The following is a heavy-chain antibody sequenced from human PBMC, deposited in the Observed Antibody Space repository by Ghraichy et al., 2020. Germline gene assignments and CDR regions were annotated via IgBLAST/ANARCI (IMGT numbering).Heavy chain of an antibody. D-gene: IGHD1-1*01. Sequence: GGSLRLSCAATGLTFDDYAMHWVRQVPGKGLEWVSGISWNSALIGYADSVKGRFTISRDNAKKSLYLQMSSLTAEDTAVYYCAISDNWSDVGPFEHWGQGTVVTVSS. CDR3: AISDNWSDVGPFEH. CDR1: GLTFDDYA. CDR2: ISWNSALI. J-gene: IGHJ1*01. V-gene: IGHV3-9*01.